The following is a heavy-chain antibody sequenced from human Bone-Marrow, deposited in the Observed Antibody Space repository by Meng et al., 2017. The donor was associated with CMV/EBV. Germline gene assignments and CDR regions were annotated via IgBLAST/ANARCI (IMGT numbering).Heavy chain of an antibody. CDR1: GFSFSSYA. J-gene: IGHJ5*01. V-gene: IGHV3-30*04. CDR3: ARDGGLQAAPGIPIWFDS. CDR2: ISYDGSSK. Sequence: SCAASGFSFSSYAMHWVRQAPGKGLEWVAVISYDGSSKYYADSVRGRFTISRDNSKNTLYLQMNSLRAEDTAVYYCARDGGLQAAPGIPIWFDSWGQGTTVTVSS. D-gene: IGHD6-13*01.